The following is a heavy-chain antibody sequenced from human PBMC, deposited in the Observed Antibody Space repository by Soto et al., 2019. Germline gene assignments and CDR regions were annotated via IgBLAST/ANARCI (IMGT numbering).Heavy chain of an antibody. D-gene: IGHD4-17*01. J-gene: IGHJ4*02. CDR2: ISGSVGST. Sequence: EVQLLESGGGLVQPGGSLRLSCAASGFTFSSYAMSLVRQAPGKGLEWVSSISGSVGSTYYAASVKGRFTISRDNSKNTLYLQLNRLRAEDTSVYYCAKMDGDHGDYSTVCDYLGQSTLVTVSS. V-gene: IGHV3-23*01. CDR1: GFTFSSYA. CDR3: AKMDGDHGDYSTVCDY.